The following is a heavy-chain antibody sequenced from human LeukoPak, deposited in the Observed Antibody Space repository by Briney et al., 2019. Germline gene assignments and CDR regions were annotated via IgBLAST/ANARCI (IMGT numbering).Heavy chain of an antibody. D-gene: IGHD1-26*01. CDR2: ISGSGGST. J-gene: IGHJ4*02. Sequence: PGGSLRLSCAASGFTFSSYAMSWVRQAPGKGLEWVSAISGSGGSTYYADSVKGRFTISRDNSKDTLYLQMNSLRAEDTAVYYCARDLHSGSYVFDYWGQGTLVTVSS. V-gene: IGHV3-23*01. CDR1: GFTFSSYA. CDR3: ARDLHSGSYVFDY.